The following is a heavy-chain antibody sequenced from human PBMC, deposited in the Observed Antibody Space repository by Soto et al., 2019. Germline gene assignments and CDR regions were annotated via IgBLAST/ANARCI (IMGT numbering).Heavy chain of an antibody. D-gene: IGHD1-20*01. CDR1: GYIFSSYA. Sequence: QVQLVQSGAGVKKPGASVTVSCKASGYIFSSYAMHWVRQAPGQRLEWMGWVNPANGYTKYSQTFQGRVNITWDTSANKAYLDLRSLRTGDKAVYLWARLITGTVGVDYWGQGTLVTVSS. CDR3: ARLITGTVGVDY. J-gene: IGHJ4*02. CDR2: VNPANGYT. V-gene: IGHV1-3*01.